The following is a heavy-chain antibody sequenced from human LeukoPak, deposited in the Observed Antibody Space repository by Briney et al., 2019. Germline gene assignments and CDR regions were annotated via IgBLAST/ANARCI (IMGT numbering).Heavy chain of an antibody. D-gene: IGHD4-17*01. CDR1: GFPFSTSA. CDR2: ILSTGTT. J-gene: IGHJ5*02. Sequence: GGSLRLSCATSGFPFSTSAMTWVRQAPGKGLEWVSHILSTGTTYYTDSVRDRFSISRDNAKNTLFLLMTSLRAEDTAVYYCATVKYDYGDPVGWFDPWGQGTLVTVSS. V-gene: IGHV3-23*05. CDR3: ATVKYDYGDPVGWFDP.